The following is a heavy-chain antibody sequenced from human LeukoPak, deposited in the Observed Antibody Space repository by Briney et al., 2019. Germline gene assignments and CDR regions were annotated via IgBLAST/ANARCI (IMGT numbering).Heavy chain of an antibody. D-gene: IGHD3-10*02. J-gene: IGHJ6*03. CDR2: IKQDGSEK. Sequence: PGGSLRLSCAASGFTFSSFWMNWVRQAPGKGLEWVANIKQDGSEKYYVDSVKGRFTISRDNAKNSLFLQMNSLRAEDTAVYYCARETCSGTYRGKYYYYYMDVWGKGTTVTVSS. CDR1: GFTFSSFW. CDR3: ARETCSGTYRGKYYYYYMDV. V-gene: IGHV3-7*01.